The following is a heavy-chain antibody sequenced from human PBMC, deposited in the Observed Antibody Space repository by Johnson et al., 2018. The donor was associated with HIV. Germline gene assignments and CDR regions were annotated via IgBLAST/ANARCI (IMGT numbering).Heavy chain of an antibody. V-gene: IGHV3-30*04. CDR2: ISFDVNDK. J-gene: IGHJ3*01. D-gene: IGHD3-22*01. CDR1: EFTFSNYA. CDR3: AKERAIGYHLAAFDF. Sequence: QVQLVESGGGVVQPGKSLRIYCAVSEFTFSNYAMHWVRLPPGKGLQWVAVISFDVNDKYYADSVKGRFTISRDNSKNTLYLQMNSLKTEDTALYYCAKERAIGYHLAAFDFWGQGTLVTVSS.